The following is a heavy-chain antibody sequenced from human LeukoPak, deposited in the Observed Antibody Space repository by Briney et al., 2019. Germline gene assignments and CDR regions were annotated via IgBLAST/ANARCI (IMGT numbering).Heavy chain of an antibody. CDR3: ARDFPTITSWYYFDY. V-gene: IGHV3-11*01. CDR1: GFNIDDYY. D-gene: IGHD2-2*01. CDR2: ISLSGGTI. J-gene: IGHJ4*01. Sequence: GGSLRLSCAASGFNIDDYYMSWIRQAPGKGLERVSHISLSGGTIHYADSVKGRFTVSRDNAKNSLYLQMSSLRAEDTAVYYCARDFPTITSWYYFDYWGQGALVVVSS.